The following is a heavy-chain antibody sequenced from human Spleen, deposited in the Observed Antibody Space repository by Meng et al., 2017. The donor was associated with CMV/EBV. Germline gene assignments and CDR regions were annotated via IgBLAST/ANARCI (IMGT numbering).Heavy chain of an antibody. D-gene: IGHD6-6*01. J-gene: IGHJ6*02. V-gene: IGHV5-51*01. CDR2: IYPGDSDT. CDR3: ARHEYSSPTHYYYYYGMDV. Sequence: GESLKISCKGSGHTFSNYWIAWVRQMPGKGLEWMGIIYPGDSDTRYSPSFQGQVTISADKSISTAYLQWSSLKASDTAMYYCARHEYSSPTHYYYYYGMDVWGQGTTVTVSS. CDR1: GHTFSNYW.